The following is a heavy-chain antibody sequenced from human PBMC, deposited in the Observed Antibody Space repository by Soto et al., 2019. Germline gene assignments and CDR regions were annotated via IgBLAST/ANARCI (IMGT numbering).Heavy chain of an antibody. CDR2: IWYDGSNK. Sequence: VGSLRLSCAASGFTFSSYGMHWVRQAPGKGLEWVAVIWYDGSNKYYADSVKGRFTISRDNSKNTLYLQMNSLRAEDTAVYYCARDFAPGGYYYYGMDVWGQGTTVTVSS. CDR3: ARDFAPGGYYYYGMDV. J-gene: IGHJ6*02. V-gene: IGHV3-33*01. D-gene: IGHD2-21*01. CDR1: GFTFSSYG.